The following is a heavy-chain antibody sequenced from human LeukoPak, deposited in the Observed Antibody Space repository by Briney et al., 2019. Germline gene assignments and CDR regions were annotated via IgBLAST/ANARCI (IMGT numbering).Heavy chain of an antibody. Sequence: GGSLRLSCAASGFTFSSYSMNWVRQAPGKGLEWVSSISSSSSYIYYADSVKGRFTISRDNAKNSLYLQMNSLRAEDTAVYYCARDRKAVAGRHRQSDDYWGQGTLVTVSS. CDR3: ARDRKAVAGRHRQSDDY. J-gene: IGHJ4*02. D-gene: IGHD6-19*01. CDR2: ISSSSSYI. V-gene: IGHV3-21*01. CDR1: GFTFSSYS.